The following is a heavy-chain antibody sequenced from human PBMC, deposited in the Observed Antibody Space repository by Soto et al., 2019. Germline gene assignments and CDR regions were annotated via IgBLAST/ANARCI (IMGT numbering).Heavy chain of an antibody. D-gene: IGHD3-16*01. CDR2: ISGSGGST. Sequence: GGSLRLSCAASGFTFSSYAMSWVRQAPGKGLEWVSAISGSGGSTYYADSVKGRFTISRDNSKNTLYLQMNSLRAEDTAVYYCANSYYDYVWGYSYGMDVWGQGTTVTVSS. V-gene: IGHV3-23*01. CDR3: ANSYYDYVWGYSYGMDV. CDR1: GFTFSSYA. J-gene: IGHJ6*02.